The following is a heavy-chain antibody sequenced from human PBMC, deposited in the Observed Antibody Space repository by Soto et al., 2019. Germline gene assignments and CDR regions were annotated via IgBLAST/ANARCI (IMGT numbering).Heavy chain of an antibody. CDR1: GGSISSSSYY. Sequence: PSETLSLTCTVSGGSISSSSYYWGWIRQPPGKGLEWIGSIYYSGSTYYNPSLKSRVTISVDTSKNQFSLKLSFLTAADTAVYYCARKGTTFDYWGQGTLVTVSS. CDR2: IYYSGST. D-gene: IGHD1-7*01. CDR3: ARKGTTFDY. V-gene: IGHV4-39*01. J-gene: IGHJ4*02.